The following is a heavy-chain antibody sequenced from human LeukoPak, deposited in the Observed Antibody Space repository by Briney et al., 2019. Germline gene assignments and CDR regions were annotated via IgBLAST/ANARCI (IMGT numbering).Heavy chain of an antibody. J-gene: IGHJ4*02. V-gene: IGHV3-23*01. CDR2: ISNNGGYT. CDR1: GFTFSSYA. CDR3: AKQLGYCSDGSCYFPY. D-gene: IGHD2-15*01. Sequence: PGGSLRLSCTASGFTFSSYAMTWVRQAPGKGLEWVSAISNNGGYTYYADSVQGRLTISRDNSKSTLCLQMNSLRAEDTAVYYCAKQLGYCSDGSCYFPYWGQGTLVTVSS.